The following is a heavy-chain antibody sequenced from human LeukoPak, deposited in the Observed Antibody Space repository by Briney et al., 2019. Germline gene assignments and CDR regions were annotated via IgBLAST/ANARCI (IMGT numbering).Heavy chain of an antibody. CDR3: ARVGRAYDFWDYLDY. V-gene: IGHV3-30*04. D-gene: IGHD3-3*01. Sequence: GRSLRLSCAASGFTFSNYAMHWVRQTPGKGLEWVTILSYDGSQTYYADSVKGRFTISRDNSKNTLFLQMNSLRAEDTAAYYCARVGRAYDFWDYLDYWGQGTPVTVSS. CDR2: LSYDGSQT. J-gene: IGHJ4*02. CDR1: GFTFSNYA.